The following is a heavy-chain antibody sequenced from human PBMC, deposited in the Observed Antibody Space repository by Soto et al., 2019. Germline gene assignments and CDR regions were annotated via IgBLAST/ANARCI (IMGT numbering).Heavy chain of an antibody. D-gene: IGHD2-15*01. CDR3: ARENPGLVRGYGY. Sequence: EVQLVESGGGLVQPGGSLRLSCAASGFTFSSYWMHWVRQVPGKGLEWVSRISADGKTMYYADSVKGRFSISRDNAKNTLYLQMNSLRVEDTADYYLARENPGLVRGYGYWGQVSLVTVSP. J-gene: IGHJ4*02. CDR2: ISADGKTM. V-gene: IGHV3-74*01. CDR1: GFTFSSYW.